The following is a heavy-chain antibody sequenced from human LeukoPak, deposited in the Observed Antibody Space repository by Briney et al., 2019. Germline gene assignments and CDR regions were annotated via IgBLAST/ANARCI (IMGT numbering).Heavy chain of an antibody. CDR1: GYTFTGYY. CDR2: INPNSGGT. CDR3: ARDLYGGTSATFDY. Sequence: ASVKVSCKASGYTFTGYYMHWVRQAPGQGLEWMGWINPNSGGTYYAQKFQGRVTMTSDTSISTAYMELSRLKSDNTAVYYCARDLYGGTSATFDYWGQGTLVTVSS. J-gene: IGHJ4*02. V-gene: IGHV1-2*02. D-gene: IGHD4-23*01.